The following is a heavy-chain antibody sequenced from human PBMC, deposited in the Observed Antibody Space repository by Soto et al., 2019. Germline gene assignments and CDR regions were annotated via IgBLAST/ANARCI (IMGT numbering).Heavy chain of an antibody. D-gene: IGHD6-19*01. CDR3: ARVGSSGWSPEY. V-gene: IGHV4-59*01. CDR2: IFYGGSTTY. J-gene: IGHJ4*02. Sequence: SESLSLTCTASGGSISGYYWIWIRQPPGEGMEWIGYIFYGGSTTYNNNPSLKSRVSTSVDTSKNQFYLRLSSVTAADTAVDCCARVGSSGWSPEYWGQGTLVTVSS. CDR1: GGSISGYY.